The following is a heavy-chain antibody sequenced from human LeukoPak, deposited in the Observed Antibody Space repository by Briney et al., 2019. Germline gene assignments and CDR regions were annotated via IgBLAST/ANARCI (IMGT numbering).Heavy chain of an antibody. CDR2: ISWNSDTR. CDR1: GFTFDDYA. CDR3: AKSYSSYHRAADS. J-gene: IGHJ4*02. V-gene: IGHV3-9*01. Sequence: PPGRSLRLSCAASGFTFDDYAMHRVRQAPGKGLEWVSGISWNSDTRTYADSVKGRFTISRDNAKNSLYLQMHSLRVEDAALYYCAKSYSSYHRAADSWGQGTLVTVSS. D-gene: IGHD3-10*01.